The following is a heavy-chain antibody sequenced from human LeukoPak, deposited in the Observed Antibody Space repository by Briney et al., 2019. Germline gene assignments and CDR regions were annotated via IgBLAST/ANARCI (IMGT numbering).Heavy chain of an antibody. J-gene: IGHJ4*02. D-gene: IGHD3-22*01. CDR2: IYPGDSDT. CDR3: ARLIGVITTRYFDY. V-gene: IGHV5-51*01. CDR1: GYSFSNYW. Sequence: GESLQISCKGSGYSFSNYWIGWVRQMPGKGLEWMGIIYPGDSDTRYSPSFQGQVTISADKSISTAYLQWSSLKASDTAMYYCARLIGVITTRYFDYWGQGTLVTVSS.